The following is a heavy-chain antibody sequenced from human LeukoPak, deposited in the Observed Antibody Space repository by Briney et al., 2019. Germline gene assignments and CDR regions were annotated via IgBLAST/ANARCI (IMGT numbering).Heavy chain of an antibody. CDR2: IYSGGST. V-gene: IGHV3-53*05. Sequence: GGSLRLSCAVSGFTVSNSYMNWVRQAPGKGLEWVSVIYSGGSTYYADSVKGRFTISRDNSKNTLYLQMNSLRAEDTAAYYCAKDIAETSYYFDYWGQGTLVTVSS. CDR3: AKDIAETSYYFDY. CDR1: GFTVSNSY. J-gene: IGHJ4*02. D-gene: IGHD6-13*01.